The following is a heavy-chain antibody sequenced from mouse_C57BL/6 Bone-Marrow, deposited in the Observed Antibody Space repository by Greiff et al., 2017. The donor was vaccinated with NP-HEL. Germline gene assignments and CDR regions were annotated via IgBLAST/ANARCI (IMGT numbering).Heavy chain of an antibody. CDR1: GYTFTGYW. Sequence: VKLQQSGAELMKPGASVKLSCKATGYTFTGYWIEWVKQRPGHGLEWIGEILPGSGSTNYNEKFKGKATFTADTSSNTAYMQLSSLTTEDSAIYYCARIHYYGSSPYWYFDVWGTGTTVTVSS. CDR3: ARIHYYGSSPYWYFDV. V-gene: IGHV1-9*01. CDR2: ILPGSGST. J-gene: IGHJ1*03. D-gene: IGHD1-1*01.